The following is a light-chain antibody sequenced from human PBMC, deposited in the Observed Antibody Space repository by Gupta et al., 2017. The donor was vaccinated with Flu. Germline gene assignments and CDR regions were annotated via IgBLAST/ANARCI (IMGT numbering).Light chain of an antibody. J-gene: IGLJ2*01. Sequence: GQSPFLVIYQDFQRPSGIPARFSGSNSGNTASLTITETQTMDEADFYCQAWDKDTAIFGGGTKLTVL. CDR3: QAWDKDTAI. V-gene: IGLV3-1*01. CDR2: QDF.